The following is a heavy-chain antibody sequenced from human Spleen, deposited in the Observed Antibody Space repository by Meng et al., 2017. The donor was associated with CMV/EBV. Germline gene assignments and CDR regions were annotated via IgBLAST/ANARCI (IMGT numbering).Heavy chain of an antibody. CDR3: ARGLEENLGWEMGY. Sequence: VQVVESGGGVVQPGRSLRLSCAASGFTFSSYGMHWVRQAPGKGLEWVSRIHVDGRGISYADSVKGRFTISKDDARNSLHLQMNSLRVEDTAVYYCARGLEENLGWEMGYWGQGTLVTVSS. CDR1: GFTFSSYG. V-gene: IGHV3-74*02. CDR2: IHVDGRGI. J-gene: IGHJ4*02. D-gene: IGHD1-26*01.